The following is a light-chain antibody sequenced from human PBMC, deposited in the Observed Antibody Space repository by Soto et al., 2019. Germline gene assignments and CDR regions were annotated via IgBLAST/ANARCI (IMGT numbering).Light chain of an antibody. Sequence: EIVMTQSPATKSASPGERANLYCXASQSVSSNLAWYQQKPGQAPRLLIYDASTRATGIPDRFRGSGSGTDFTLTISSLEPEDSAVYYCQDSSTSPWPFGQGTKV. CDR2: DAS. CDR3: QDSSTSPWP. J-gene: IGKJ1*01. V-gene: IGKV3-15*01. CDR1: QSVSSN.